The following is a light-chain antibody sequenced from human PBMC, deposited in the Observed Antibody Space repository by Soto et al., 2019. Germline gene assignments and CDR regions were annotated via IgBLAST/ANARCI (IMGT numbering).Light chain of an antibody. Sequence: DIVMTQSPLSLPFTPGEPASISCRSSQSLLHSNGYNYLDWYLQKPGQSPQLLIYLGSNRSSGVPDRFSGSGSGTDFTLQISRVEAEDVGVYSWMHALHTLWPLGQGTNVDIK. J-gene: IGKJ1*01. CDR3: MHALHTLWP. V-gene: IGKV2-28*01. CDR2: LGS. CDR1: QSLLHSNGYNY.